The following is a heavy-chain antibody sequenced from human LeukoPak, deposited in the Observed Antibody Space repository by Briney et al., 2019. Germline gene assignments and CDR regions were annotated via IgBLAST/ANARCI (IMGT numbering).Heavy chain of an antibody. CDR2: ISGSGGST. D-gene: IGHD3-22*01. CDR3: AKDPTNYYDSSGYYPGYFDL. Sequence: PGGSLRLSCAASGFTFSSYAMSWVRQAPGKGLEWVSAISGSGGSTYYADSVKGRFTISRDNSKNTLYLQMNSLRAEDAAVYYCAKDPTNYYDSSGYYPGYFDLWGRGTLVTVSS. CDR1: GFTFSSYA. J-gene: IGHJ2*01. V-gene: IGHV3-23*01.